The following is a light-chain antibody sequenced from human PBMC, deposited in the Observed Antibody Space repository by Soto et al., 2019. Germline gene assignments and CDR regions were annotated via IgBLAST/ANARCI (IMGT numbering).Light chain of an antibody. V-gene: IGLV2-14*01. CDR2: DVS. J-gene: IGLJ1*01. CDR1: SSDVGGYNY. Sequence: SALTQPASVSGSPGQSITISCTGTSSDVGGYNYVSWYQQHPGKAPKLMIYDVSDRPSGVSSRFSGSKAGNTASLTISGLQAEDEADYYCSSYTSSRTLVFGTGTQLTVL. CDR3: SSYTSSRTLV.